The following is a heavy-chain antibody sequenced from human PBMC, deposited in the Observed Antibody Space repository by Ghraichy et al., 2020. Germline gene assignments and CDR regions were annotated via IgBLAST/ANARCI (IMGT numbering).Heavy chain of an antibody. CDR3: ARDLSGANDY. CDR1: GFTFSSNW. Sequence: GGSLRLSCAASGFTFSSNWMHWVRPVPGEGLVWVSRINTDGSTTNYADSVKGRFTISRDNAKNTLYLQMNSLRAEDTAVYYCARDLSGANDYWGQGTLVTVSS. D-gene: IGHD7-27*01. J-gene: IGHJ4*02. V-gene: IGHV3-74*01. CDR2: INTDGSTT.